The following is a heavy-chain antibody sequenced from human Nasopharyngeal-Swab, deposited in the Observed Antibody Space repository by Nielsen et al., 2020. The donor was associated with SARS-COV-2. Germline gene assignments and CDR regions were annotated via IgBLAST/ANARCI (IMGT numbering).Heavy chain of an antibody. D-gene: IGHD2/OR15-2a*01. CDR3: AKDLRGPYFF. CDR2: ISGSGDISGSCGST. J-gene: IGHJ4*02. Sequence: GGSLRLSCVASGYPFRTYGMSWVRQAPGKGLEWVSAISGSGDISGSCGSTYYADSVKGRFTISRDNSKNTLSLQMNSLRAEDTAVYYCAKDLRGPYFFWGQGTLVTVSS. CDR1: GYPFRTYG. V-gene: IGHV3-23*01.